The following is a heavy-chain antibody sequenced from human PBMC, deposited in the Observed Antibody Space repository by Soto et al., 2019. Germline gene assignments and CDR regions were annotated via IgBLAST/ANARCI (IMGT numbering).Heavy chain of an antibody. Sequence: EVQLVESGGGLVQPGGSLRLSCAASGFTFSSYDMHWVRQATGKGLEWVSAIGTAGDTYYPGSVKGRFTISRENAKNSWYLQMNSLRAEDTAVYYCARVKFYSSSYGFDYWGQGTLVTVSS. J-gene: IGHJ4*02. V-gene: IGHV3-13*01. D-gene: IGHD6-13*01. CDR2: IGTAGDT. CDR1: GFTFSSYD. CDR3: ARVKFYSSSYGFDY.